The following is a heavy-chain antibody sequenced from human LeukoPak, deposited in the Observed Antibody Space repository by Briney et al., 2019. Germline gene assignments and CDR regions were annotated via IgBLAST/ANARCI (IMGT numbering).Heavy chain of an antibody. V-gene: IGHV3-21*01. D-gene: IGHD5-24*01. J-gene: IGHJ4*02. Sequence: GGSLRLSCEASGLTFSSYDMNWVRQAPGKGLEWVSSISSSSSYIYYADSVKGRFTISRDNAKNSLYLQMNSLRAEDTAVYYCARDLRPRYYFDYWGQGTLVTVSS. CDR3: ARDLRPRYYFDY. CDR2: ISSSSSYI. CDR1: GLTFSSYD.